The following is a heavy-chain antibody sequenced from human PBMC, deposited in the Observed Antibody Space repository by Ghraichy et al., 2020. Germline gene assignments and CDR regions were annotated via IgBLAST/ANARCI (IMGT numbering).Heavy chain of an antibody. CDR1: GGSFSGFF. CDR3: ATHTSYSDNSGLES. CDR2: INHSGGT. J-gene: IGHJ5*01. D-gene: IGHD6-19*01. V-gene: IGHV4-34*01. Sequence: SQTLSLTCAVSGGSFSGFFRTWIRQFPGKGLECVGEINHSGGTNYNPSLQSRVTISLHTSRNRFSLTLNSVTAADTAVYYCATHTSYSDNSGLESWGQGTLVTVSS.